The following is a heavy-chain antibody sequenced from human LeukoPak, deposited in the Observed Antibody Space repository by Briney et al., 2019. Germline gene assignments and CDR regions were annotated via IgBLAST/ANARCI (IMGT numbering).Heavy chain of an antibody. CDR3: ARGLRWSPGYFDY. CDR2: ISSSSSYI. Sequence: PGRSLRLSCAASGFTFSSYSMNWVRQAPGKGLEWVSSISSSSSYIYYADSVKGRFTISRDNAKNSLYLQMNSLRAEDTAVYYCARGLRWSPGYFDYWGQGTLVTVSS. D-gene: IGHD4-23*01. V-gene: IGHV3-21*01. J-gene: IGHJ4*02. CDR1: GFTFSSYS.